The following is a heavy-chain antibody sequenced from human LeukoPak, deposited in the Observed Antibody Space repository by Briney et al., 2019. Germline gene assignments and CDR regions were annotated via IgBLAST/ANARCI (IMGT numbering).Heavy chain of an antibody. D-gene: IGHD6-13*01. Sequence: GGSLRLSCVAPGFTFSNYGMHWVRQAPGKGLEWVAFIRYDGSNKYYADSVKGRLTISRDNYKNTMYLQMNSLRAEDTAVYYCAKDQTQYIIAAVRSEFDGWGQGTLVTVSA. CDR1: GFTFSNYG. CDR3: AKDQTQYIIAAVRSEFDG. CDR2: IRYDGSNK. J-gene: IGHJ4*02. V-gene: IGHV3-30*02.